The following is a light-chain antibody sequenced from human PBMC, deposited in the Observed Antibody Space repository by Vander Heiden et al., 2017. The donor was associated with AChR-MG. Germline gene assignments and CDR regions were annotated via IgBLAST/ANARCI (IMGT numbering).Light chain of an antibody. CDR3: GTWDSSLTAGV. J-gene: IGLJ3*02. Sequence: QSVLTQPPSVSAAPGQKFSISCFGRSSNIGDNYVSWYQQLPGTAHKLLVFDDKRASGIPDRFSGSKSGTSATLDITGLQTADEADYYCGTWDSSLTAGVFGGGTKLTVL. CDR1: SSNIGDNY. CDR2: DD. V-gene: IGLV1-51*01.